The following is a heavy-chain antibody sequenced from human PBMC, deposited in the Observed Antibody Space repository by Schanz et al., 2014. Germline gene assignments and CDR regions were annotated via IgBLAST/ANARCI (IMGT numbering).Heavy chain of an antibody. CDR3: VKDLGTATREGWAFAS. CDR2: LNFDETYT. V-gene: IGHV3-74*01. J-gene: IGHJ4*02. Sequence: EVQLVESGGGVVHPGGSLRLSCAASGFTFSRYWMHWVRQAPGKGLEWVSRLNFDETYTSYADSVKGRFTISRDNAKNTVYLQMNSLRAEDTAVYYCVKDLGTATREGWAFASWGQGTLVTVSS. D-gene: IGHD1-7*01. CDR1: GFTFSRYW.